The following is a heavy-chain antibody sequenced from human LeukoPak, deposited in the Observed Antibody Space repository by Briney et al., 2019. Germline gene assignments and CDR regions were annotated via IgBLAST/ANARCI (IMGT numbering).Heavy chain of an antibody. D-gene: IGHD2-21*01. CDR3: ARDAIGVAGMDV. V-gene: IGHV3-21*01. CDR1: GFTFSSYS. CDR2: ISSSSSYI. Sequence: PGGSLRLSCAASGFTFSSYSMNWVRQAPGKGLEWVSSISSSSSYIYYADSVKGRFTISRDNAKNSLYLQMDSLRAEDTAVYYCARDAIGVAGMDVWGQGTTVTVSS. J-gene: IGHJ6*02.